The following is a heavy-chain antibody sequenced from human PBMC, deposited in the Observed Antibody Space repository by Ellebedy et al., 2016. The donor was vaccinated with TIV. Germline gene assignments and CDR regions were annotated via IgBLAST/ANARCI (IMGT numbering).Heavy chain of an antibody. Sequence: GESLKISCAASGFSFSTYNMHWVRQTPGEGPEWVAVISYDGTSQYYADSVKGRLTISRDNSDNTLFLHMNSLRVDDSAVYYCARPRSSGSGSFGSFDYWGQGALVTVSS. CDR2: ISYDGTSQ. CDR1: GFSFSTYN. J-gene: IGHJ4*02. CDR3: ARPRSSGSGSFGSFDY. V-gene: IGHV3-30*01. D-gene: IGHD3-10*01.